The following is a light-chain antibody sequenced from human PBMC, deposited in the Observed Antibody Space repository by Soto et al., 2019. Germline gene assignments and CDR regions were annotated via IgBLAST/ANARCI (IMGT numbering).Light chain of an antibody. CDR2: WAS. Sequence: DIVMTQSPDSLAVSLGETATINCKSSQSVLYSSNKKNYLAWYQQKPGQPPKLLIYWASTRESGVPDRFSGSGSGTDFTLTISSLQAEDVAVYYCQQYYSTPPVTFGGGTKVEIK. J-gene: IGKJ4*01. CDR3: QQYYSTPPVT. V-gene: IGKV4-1*01. CDR1: QSVLYSSNKKNY.